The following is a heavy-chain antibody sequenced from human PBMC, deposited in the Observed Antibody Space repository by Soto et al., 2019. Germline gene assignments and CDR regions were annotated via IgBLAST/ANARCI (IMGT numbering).Heavy chain of an antibody. Sequence: GGSLRLSCAASGFTFSSYGMHWVRQAPGKGLEWVAVIWYDGSNKYYADSVKGRFTISRDNSKNTLYLQMNSLRAEDTAVYYCARDHHPYNDYGDYFDYWGQGTLVTVSS. CDR2: IWYDGSNK. CDR1: GFTFSSYG. D-gene: IGHD4-17*01. J-gene: IGHJ4*02. V-gene: IGHV3-33*01. CDR3: ARDHHPYNDYGDYFDY.